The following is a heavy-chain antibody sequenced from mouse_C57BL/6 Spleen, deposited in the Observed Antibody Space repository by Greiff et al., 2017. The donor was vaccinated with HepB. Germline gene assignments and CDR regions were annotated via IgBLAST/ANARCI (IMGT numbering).Heavy chain of an antibody. CDR1: GFTFTDYY. CDR3: ARSLHYYGSSYLYFDV. D-gene: IGHD1-1*01. CDR2: IRNKANGYTT. J-gene: IGHJ1*03. V-gene: IGHV7-3*01. Sequence: EVKLMESGGGLVQPGGSLSLSCAASGFTFTDYYMSWVRQPPGKALEWLGFIRNKANGYTTEYSASVKGRFTISRDNSQRILYLQMNALRAEDSATYYCARSLHYYGSSYLYFDVWGTGTTVTVSS.